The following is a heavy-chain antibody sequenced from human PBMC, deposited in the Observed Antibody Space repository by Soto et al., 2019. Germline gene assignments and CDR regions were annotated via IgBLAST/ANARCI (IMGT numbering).Heavy chain of an antibody. CDR3: AQMWFGELWHGMDV. D-gene: IGHD3-10*01. CDR1: GGDFLSYT. Sequence: QLVQSGAEVKKPGSSVKVSCKASGGDFLSYTISWVRQAPGQGPEWMGTIIPILDVAKNAQKFQGRVAIPADKATSTAHMELRSLRSDDTAVYYCAQMWFGELWHGMDVWGQGTTIPVSS. V-gene: IGHV1-69*02. CDR2: IIPILDVA. J-gene: IGHJ6*02.